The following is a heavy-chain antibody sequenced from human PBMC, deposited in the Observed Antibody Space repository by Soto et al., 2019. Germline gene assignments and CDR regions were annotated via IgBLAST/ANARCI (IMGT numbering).Heavy chain of an antibody. D-gene: IGHD3-9*01. V-gene: IGHV4-4*02. J-gene: IGHJ4*02. CDR3: ARRDWSGSTSHFYFDY. CDR1: GGSIISSNW. CDR2: IYHSGST. Sequence: SETLSLTCAVSGGSIISSNWWNCVRQPPGKGLEWIGEIYHSGSTYYKPSLKSRVAMSVDTSKNQFSLKLTSATAADTAVYYCARRDWSGSTSHFYFDYWGQGVLVTVYS.